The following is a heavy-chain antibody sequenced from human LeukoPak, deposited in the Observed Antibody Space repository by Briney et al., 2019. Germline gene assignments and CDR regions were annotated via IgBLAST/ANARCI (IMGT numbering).Heavy chain of an antibody. CDR2: IRSSSSYI. D-gene: IGHD3-10*01. CDR1: GFTFSSSS. J-gene: IGHJ6*02. Sequence: PGGSLRLSCAASGFTFSSSSMYWVRQDPGKGLGWVSSIRSSSSYIYYADSVKGRFTISRDNAKNSLHLQMNSLRAEDTAVYHCARDRSTMVRRGNYYYGMDVWGQGTTVTVSS. CDR3: ARDRSTMVRRGNYYYGMDV. V-gene: IGHV3-21*01.